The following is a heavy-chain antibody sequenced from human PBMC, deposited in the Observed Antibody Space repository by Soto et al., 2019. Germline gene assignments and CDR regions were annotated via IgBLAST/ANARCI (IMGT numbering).Heavy chain of an antibody. CDR2: ISSSSSYI. J-gene: IGHJ4*02. CDR3: AKVFYYYDSSGYYYFDY. D-gene: IGHD3-22*01. Sequence: GGSLRLSCAASGFTFSSYSMNWVRQAPGKGLEWVSSISSSSSYIYYADSVKGRFTISRDNSKNTLYLQMSSLRAEDTAVYYCAKVFYYYDSSGYYYFDYWGQGTLVTAPQ. CDR1: GFTFSSYS. V-gene: IGHV3-21*04.